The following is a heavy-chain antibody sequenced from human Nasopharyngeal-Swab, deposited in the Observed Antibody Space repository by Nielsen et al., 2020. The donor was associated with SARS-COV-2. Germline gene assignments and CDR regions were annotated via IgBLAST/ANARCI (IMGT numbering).Heavy chain of an antibody. CDR1: GYTLTELS. CDR3: AARGQWLGAPFDY. D-gene: IGHD6-19*01. J-gene: IGHJ4*02. V-gene: IGHV1-24*01. CDR2: FDPEGGET. Sequence: ASVKVSCKVSGYTLTELSMHWVRQAPGKGLEWMGGFDPEGGETIYAQKFQGRVTMTEDTSTDTAYMELSSLRSEDTAVYYCAARGQWLGAPFDYWGQGTLVTVSS.